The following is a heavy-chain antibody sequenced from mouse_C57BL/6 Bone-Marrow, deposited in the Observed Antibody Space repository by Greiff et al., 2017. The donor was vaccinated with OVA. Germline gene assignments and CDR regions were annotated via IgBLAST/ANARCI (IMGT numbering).Heavy chain of an antibody. CDR3: ASRAY. CDR1: GYTFTSSW. V-gene: IGHV1-69*01. Sequence: VQLQQPGAELVMPGASVKLSCKASGYTFTSSWMHWVKQRPGQGLEWIGEIDPSDSYTNYNQKFKGKSTLTVDKSSSTAYMQLSSLTSEDSAVYYCASRAYWGQGTLVTVSA. CDR2: IDPSDSYT. J-gene: IGHJ3*01.